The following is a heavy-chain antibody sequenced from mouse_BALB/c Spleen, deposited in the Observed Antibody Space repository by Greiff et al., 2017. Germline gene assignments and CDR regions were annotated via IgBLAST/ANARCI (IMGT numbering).Heavy chain of an antibody. CDR3: ARRAGITTALYAMDY. D-gene: IGHD1-2*01. Sequence: QVTLKESGPGILQPSQTLSLTCSFSGFSLSTSGMGVSWIRQPSGKGLEWLAHIYWDDDKRYNPSLKSRLTISKDTSRNQVFLKITSVDTADTATYYCARRAGITTALYAMDYWGQGTSVTVSS. CDR1: GFSLSTSGMG. CDR2: IYWDDDK. V-gene: IGHV8-12*01. J-gene: IGHJ4*01.